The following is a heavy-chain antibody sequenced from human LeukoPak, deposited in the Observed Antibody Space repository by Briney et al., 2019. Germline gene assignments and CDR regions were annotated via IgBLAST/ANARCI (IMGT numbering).Heavy chain of an antibody. CDR3: ARAYSSRRGPDFDY. V-gene: IGHV4-34*01. CDR1: GGSFSGYY. D-gene: IGHD6-13*01. CDR2: INHSGST. J-gene: IGHJ4*02. Sequence: SETLSLTCAVYGGSFSGYYWSWIRQPPGKGLEWIGEINHSGSTNYNQHLKRRVTISVDTSKNQFSLKLSSVTAADTAVYYCARAYSSRRGPDFDYWGQGTLVTVSS.